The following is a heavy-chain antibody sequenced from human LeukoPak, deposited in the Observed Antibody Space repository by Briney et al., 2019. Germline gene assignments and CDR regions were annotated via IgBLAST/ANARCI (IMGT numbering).Heavy chain of an antibody. D-gene: IGHD3-22*01. CDR3: AREALTTIIED. Sequence: SETLSLTCTVSGGSISSYYWSWIRQPPGKGLEWIGYIYYSGSTNYNPSLKSRVTISVDTSKNQFSLKLSSVTAADTAVYYCAREALTTIIEDWGQGTLVTVSS. CDR2: IYYSGST. V-gene: IGHV4-59*01. CDR1: GGSISSYY. J-gene: IGHJ4*02.